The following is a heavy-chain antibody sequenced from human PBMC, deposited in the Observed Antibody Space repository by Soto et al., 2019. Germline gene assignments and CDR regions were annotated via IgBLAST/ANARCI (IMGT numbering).Heavy chain of an antibody. V-gene: IGHV3-30*18. D-gene: IGHD3-10*01. CDR1: GFTFSGYG. Sequence: PGGSLRLSCVAPGFTFSGYGMHWFRQAPGKGLEWLAVISHDGSDKYYADSVRGRFTISRDNSENTLYLQMNSLRPEDTAVYYCAKEDVWFAKDYWGQGTLVTVSS. CDR2: ISHDGSDK. CDR3: AKEDVWFAKDY. J-gene: IGHJ4*02.